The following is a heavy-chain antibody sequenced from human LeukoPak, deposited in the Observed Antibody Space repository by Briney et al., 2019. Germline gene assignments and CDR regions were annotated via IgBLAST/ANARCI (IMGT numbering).Heavy chain of an antibody. V-gene: IGHV4-59*01. CDR1: GDSISSFY. J-gene: IGHJ4*02. D-gene: IGHD3/OR15-3a*01. CDR2: IYHNGIT. CDR3: ARMSRFSWTPYYFDY. Sequence: SETLSPTCTVSGDSISSFYWSWIRQPPGKGLEWIGYIYHNGITNYNPFLKSRVTISIDTSKTQFSLNVSSVTAADTAVYYCARMSRFSWTPYYFDYWSQGTLVIVSS.